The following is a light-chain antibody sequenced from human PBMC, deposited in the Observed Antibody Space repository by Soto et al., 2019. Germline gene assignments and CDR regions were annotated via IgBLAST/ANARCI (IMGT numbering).Light chain of an antibody. V-gene: IGLV4-69*01. CDR1: SGHSSYA. CDR3: QTWGIGTQV. J-gene: IGLJ2*01. Sequence: QPVLTQSPSASASLGASVKLTCILSSGHSSYAIAWHQQQPGKGPRYLMKVDTDGSHNKGDGIPDRFSGSNSGPERYLTISSLQSEDEADYYCQTWGIGTQVFGGGTQLTVL. CDR2: VDTDGSH.